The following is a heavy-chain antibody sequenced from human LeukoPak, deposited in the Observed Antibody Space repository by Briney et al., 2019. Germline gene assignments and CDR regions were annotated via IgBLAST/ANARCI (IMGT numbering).Heavy chain of an antibody. CDR1: GGSISSSSYY. V-gene: IGHV4-39*02. Sequence: SETLSLTCTVSGGSISSSSYYWGWIRQPPGKGLEWIGSIYYSGSTYYNPSLKSRVTISVDTSKNHFSLKLSSVTAADTAVYYCARDLWFGAGRAFDIWGQGTMVTVSS. D-gene: IGHD3-10*01. CDR3: ARDLWFGAGRAFDI. J-gene: IGHJ3*02. CDR2: IYYSGST.